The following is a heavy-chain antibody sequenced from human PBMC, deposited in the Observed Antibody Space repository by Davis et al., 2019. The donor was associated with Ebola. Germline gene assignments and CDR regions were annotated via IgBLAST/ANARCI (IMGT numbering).Heavy chain of an antibody. Sequence: SETLSLTCTVSGGSISSYYWSWIRQPPGKGLEWIGYIYYSGSTYYNPSLKSRVMISLDRSKNQFSLKLSSVTAADTALYYCARDGVSGIRNYFDYWGQGTVVTVSS. CDR3: ARDGVSGIRNYFDY. J-gene: IGHJ4*02. CDR2: IYYSGST. V-gene: IGHV4-59*12. D-gene: IGHD1-26*01. CDR1: GGSISSYY.